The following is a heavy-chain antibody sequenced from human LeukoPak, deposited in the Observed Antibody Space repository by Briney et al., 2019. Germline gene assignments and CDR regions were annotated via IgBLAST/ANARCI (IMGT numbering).Heavy chain of an antibody. Sequence: SETLSLTCAVSGYSISSNYYWGWIRQPPGKGLEWIGSTYHTGRTYYNPSLKSRVTISVDTSKNQFSLKLNSVTAADTAVYYCARAQWLVPPYFDFWGQGTLVTVSS. CDR1: GYSISSNYY. D-gene: IGHD6-19*01. CDR2: TYHTGRT. CDR3: ARAQWLVPPYFDF. V-gene: IGHV4-38-2*01. J-gene: IGHJ4*02.